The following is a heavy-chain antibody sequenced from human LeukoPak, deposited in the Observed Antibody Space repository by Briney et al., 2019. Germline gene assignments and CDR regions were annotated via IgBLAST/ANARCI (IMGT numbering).Heavy chain of an antibody. J-gene: IGHJ3*02. V-gene: IGHV3-11*04. CDR2: ISSSGSTI. D-gene: IGHD5-18*01. CDR3: ARRRWIQLWLLVPKGAFDI. CDR1: GFTFSDYY. Sequence: PGGSLRLSCAASGFTFSDYYMSWIRQAPGKGLEWVSYISSSGSTIYYADSVKGRFTISRDNAKNSLYLQMDSLRAEDTAVYYCARRRWIQLWLLVPKGAFDIWGQGTMVTVSS.